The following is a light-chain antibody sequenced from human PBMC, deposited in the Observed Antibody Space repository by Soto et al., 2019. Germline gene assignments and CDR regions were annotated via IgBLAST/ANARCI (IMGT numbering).Light chain of an antibody. CDR1: QSISSN. CDR2: DAS. J-gene: IGKJ5*01. CDR3: QQYGSSHPIT. Sequence: EIVLTQSPATLSGSPGERATLSWGASQSISSNLAWYQQKPGQAPRLLIYDASNRATGIPDRFSGSGSGTDFTLTISRLETADFAAYYCQQYGSSHPITFGQGTRLEIK. V-gene: IGKV3D-20*01.